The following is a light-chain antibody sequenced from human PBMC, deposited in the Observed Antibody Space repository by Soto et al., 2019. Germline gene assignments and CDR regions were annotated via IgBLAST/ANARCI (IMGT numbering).Light chain of an antibody. V-gene: IGKV3D-20*01. CDR2: DAS. Sequence: IVLTQAPATLSLSRGERATLSCGASQSVRSSFLAWYQQEPGLAPRLLIYDASSRATGIPDRFSGSGSGTDFTLTISRLEPEDFAVYYCQQYGSSPITFGQGTR. CDR1: QSVRSSF. J-gene: IGKJ5*01. CDR3: QQYGSSPIT.